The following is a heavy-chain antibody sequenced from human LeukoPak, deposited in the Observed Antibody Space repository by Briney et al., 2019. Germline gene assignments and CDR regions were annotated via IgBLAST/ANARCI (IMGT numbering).Heavy chain of an antibody. D-gene: IGHD4/OR15-4a*01. CDR3: ARDDYALGY. CDR1: GGSISSYY. V-gene: IGHV4-59*01. CDR2: IYYSGST. J-gene: IGHJ4*02. Sequence: PSETLSLTCTVSGGSISSYYWSWIRQPPRKGLEWIGYIYYSGSTNYNPSLKSRVTISVDTSKNQFSLKLSSVTAADTAVYYCARDDYALGYWGQGTLVTVSS.